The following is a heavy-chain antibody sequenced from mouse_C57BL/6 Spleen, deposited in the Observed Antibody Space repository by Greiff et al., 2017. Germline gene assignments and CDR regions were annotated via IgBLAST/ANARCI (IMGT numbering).Heavy chain of an antibody. CDR2: IYPGDGDT. CDR3: ARGITTVVAPYWYFDV. D-gene: IGHD1-1*01. J-gene: IGHJ1*03. Sequence: VQLQQSGASVKISCKASGYAFSSYWMNWVKQRPGKGLEWIGQIYPGDGDTNYNGKFKGKATLTADKSSSTAYMQLSSLTSEDSAVYFCARGITTVVAPYWYFDVWGTGTTVTVSS. CDR1: GYAFSSYW. V-gene: IGHV1-80*01.